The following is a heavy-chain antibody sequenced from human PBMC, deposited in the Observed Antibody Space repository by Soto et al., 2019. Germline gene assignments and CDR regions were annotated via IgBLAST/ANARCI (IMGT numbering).Heavy chain of an antibody. CDR2: ITGGGDKT. CDR3: VRKVLGSTSRPEHWYFDL. V-gene: IGHV3-23*01. Sequence: EVQLLESGGGLVQPGGSLRLSCVGSGFTFINHAMNWVRQAPGKGLEWVSGITGGGDKTFDADSVKGRFTISRDNSKNTVNLQMNSLRADDTAVYYCVRKVLGSTSRPEHWYFDLWGRGTLVTVSS. D-gene: IGHD3-16*01. CDR1: GFTFINHA. J-gene: IGHJ2*01.